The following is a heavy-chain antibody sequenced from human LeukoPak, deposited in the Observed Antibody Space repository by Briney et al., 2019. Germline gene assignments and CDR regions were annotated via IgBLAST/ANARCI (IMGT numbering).Heavy chain of an antibody. V-gene: IGHV1-18*01. D-gene: IGHD4-11*01. CDR1: GGTFSSYA. CDR3: ARGLSNYPIEY. CDR2: ISAYNGNT. J-gene: IGHJ4*02. Sequence: ASVKVSCKASGGTFSSYAISWVRRAPGQGLEWMGWISAYNGNTNYAQKLQGRVTMTTDTSTSTAYMELRSLRSDDTAVYYCARGLSNYPIEYWGQGTLVTVSS.